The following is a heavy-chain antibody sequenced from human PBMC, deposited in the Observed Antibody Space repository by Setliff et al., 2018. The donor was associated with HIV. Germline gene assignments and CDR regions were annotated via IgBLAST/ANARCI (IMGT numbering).Heavy chain of an antibody. CDR2: VVPTIHEP. V-gene: IGHV1-69*13. Sequence: RASVKVSCKASGVTFNYSFITWVRQAPGQGLEWMGGVVPTIHEPTYAQKFQSRFTITADESATTVYMEMSGLTSEDTAIYYCARGADASGYFYREYFQHWGQGTLVTVSS. J-gene: IGHJ1*01. CDR1: GVTFNYSF. D-gene: IGHD3-22*01. CDR3: ARGADASGYFYREYFQH.